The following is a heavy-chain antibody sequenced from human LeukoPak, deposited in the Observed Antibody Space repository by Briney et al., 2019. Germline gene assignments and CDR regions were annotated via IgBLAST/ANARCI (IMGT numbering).Heavy chain of an antibody. CDR2: IKQDGSEK. Sequence: GGSLRLSCAASGFTCSSYWMSWVRQAPGKGLEWVANIKQDGSEKYYVDSVKGRFTISRDNAKNSLYLQMNSLRAEDTAVYYCASLTKYGSGRLAYFDYWGQGTLVTVSS. J-gene: IGHJ4*02. V-gene: IGHV3-7*01. CDR1: GFTCSSYW. CDR3: ASLTKYGSGRLAYFDY. D-gene: IGHD3-10*01.